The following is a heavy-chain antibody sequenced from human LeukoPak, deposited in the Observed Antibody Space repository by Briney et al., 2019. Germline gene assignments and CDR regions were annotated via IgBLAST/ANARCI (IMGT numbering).Heavy chain of an antibody. CDR2: VQAKAYGGAT. CDR1: GFTFGDYA. V-gene: IGHV3-49*04. Sequence: GGSLRLSCSTSGFTFGDYAMSWVRQAPGKGLEWVGFVQAKAYGGATKYAASVNGRFSISRDDSQSIANLQMNDLKTEDTAVYYCTRAPHPRCSSSGCYLDYWGQGTLVTVSS. D-gene: IGHD2-2*01. J-gene: IGHJ4*02. CDR3: TRAPHPRCSSSGCYLDY.